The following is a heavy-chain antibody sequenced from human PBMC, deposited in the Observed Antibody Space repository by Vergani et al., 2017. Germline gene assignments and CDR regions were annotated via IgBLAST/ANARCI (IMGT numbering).Heavy chain of an antibody. CDR3: AKVANFWSGTDYYYYYMDV. Sequence: EVQLVESGGGLVQPGGSLRLSCAASGFTFSSYAMSWVRQAPGKGLEWVSAISGSGGSTYYAESVKGRFTISRDNSKNTLYLQMNSLRAEDTAVYYCAKVANFWSGTDYYYYYMDVWGKGTTVTVSS. D-gene: IGHD3-3*01. J-gene: IGHJ6*03. CDR1: GFTFSSYA. CDR2: ISGSGGST. V-gene: IGHV3-23*04.